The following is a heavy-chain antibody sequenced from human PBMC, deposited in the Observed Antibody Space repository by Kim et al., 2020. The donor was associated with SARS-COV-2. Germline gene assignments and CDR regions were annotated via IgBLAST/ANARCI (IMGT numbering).Heavy chain of an antibody. V-gene: IGHV3-15*01. CDR1: GFTFSNAW. J-gene: IGHJ6*02. CDR3: TTSSSLGIAVAGGDLDV. Sequence: GGSLRLSCAASGFTFSNAWMSWVRQAPGKGLEWVGRIKSKTDGGTTDYAAPVKGRFTISRDDSKNTLYLQMNSLKTEDTAVYYCTTSSSLGIAVAGGDLDVWGQGTTVTVSS. D-gene: IGHD6-19*01. CDR2: IKSKTDGGTT.